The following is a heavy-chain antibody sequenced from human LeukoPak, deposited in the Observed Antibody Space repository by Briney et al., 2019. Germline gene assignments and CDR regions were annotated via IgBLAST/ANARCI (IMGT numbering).Heavy chain of an antibody. D-gene: IGHD3-10*01. V-gene: IGHV3-48*02. Sequence: PGGSLRLSCAASGFTFSSNGMNWVRQAPGKGLDFIAYISSTGATIYYADSLKGRFTISRDNARNSLYLQMNSLRDGDTAVYFCARANSLMVRGVISYFDFWGQGTLVTVSS. CDR2: ISSTGATI. CDR1: GFTFSSNG. J-gene: IGHJ4*02. CDR3: ARANSLMVRGVISYFDF.